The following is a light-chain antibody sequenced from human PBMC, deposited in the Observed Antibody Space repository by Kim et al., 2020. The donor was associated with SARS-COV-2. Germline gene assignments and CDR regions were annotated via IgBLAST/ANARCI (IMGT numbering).Light chain of an antibody. CDR1: HSVGIM. Sequence: SWSPGVRDTLPCRASHSVGIMLAWYQQKPGQAPRLLIYDASIRATGIPDRFSGSGSGTECTLTVSSLQSEYFAVYYCQQYDNWWTFGQGTKVDIK. J-gene: IGKJ1*01. CDR3: QQYDNWWT. CDR2: DAS. V-gene: IGKV3D-15*01.